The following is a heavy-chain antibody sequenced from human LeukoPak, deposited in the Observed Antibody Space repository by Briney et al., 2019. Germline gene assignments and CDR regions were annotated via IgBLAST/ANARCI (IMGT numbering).Heavy chain of an antibody. J-gene: IGHJ4*02. CDR2: IYSSGST. CDR1: GGSISSYY. V-gene: IGHV4-4*07. Sequence: SETLSLTCTVSGGSISSYYWIWIRQPAGKGLEWIGRIYSSGSTYYNPSLKSRVTMSVDTSNNQFSLKLSSVTAADTAVYYCARAAEPYYYGSGSYLDYWGQGTLVTVSS. CDR3: ARAAEPYYYGSGSYLDY. D-gene: IGHD3-10*01.